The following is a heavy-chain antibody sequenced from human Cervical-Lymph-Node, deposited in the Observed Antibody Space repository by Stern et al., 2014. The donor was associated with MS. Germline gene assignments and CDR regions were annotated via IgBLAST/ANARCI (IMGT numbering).Heavy chain of an antibody. CDR3: ARAPRQLLISGGWFDP. J-gene: IGHJ5*02. D-gene: IGHD2-2*01. CDR2: IIPIFGTA. CDR1: GGTFSSYA. V-gene: IGHV1-69*01. Sequence: QVQLVQSGAEVKKPGSSAKVSCKASGGTFSSYAISWVRQAPGQGLEWMGGIIPIFGTANYAQKFQGRVTITADESTSTAYMELSSLRSEDTALYYCARAPRQLLISGGWFDPWGQGTLVTVSS.